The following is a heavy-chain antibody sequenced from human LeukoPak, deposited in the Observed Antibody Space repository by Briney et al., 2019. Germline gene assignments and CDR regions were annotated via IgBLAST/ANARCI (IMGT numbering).Heavy chain of an antibody. CDR2: LHYSGST. CDR1: GGSVSSGSYY. V-gene: IGHV4-39*01. J-gene: IGHJ4*02. CDR3: ARHGQTAYDSSGYYR. D-gene: IGHD3-22*01. Sequence: SETLSLTCTVSGGSVSSGSYYWSWIRQPPGKGLEWIGSLHYSGSTYYNPSLKSRVTISVDTSKNHFSLNLSSVTAADTAVYYCARHGQTAYDSSGYYRWGQGFLVTVSS.